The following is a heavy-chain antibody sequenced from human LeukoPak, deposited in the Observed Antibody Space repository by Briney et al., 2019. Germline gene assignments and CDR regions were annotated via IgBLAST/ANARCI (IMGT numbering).Heavy chain of an antibody. D-gene: IGHD1-26*01. CDR3: ARDIDSGSAGI. V-gene: IGHV1-2*04. J-gene: IGHJ3*02. CDR1: GYTFTGYY. Sequence: ASVKVSCKASGYTFTGYYMHWVRQAPGQGLEWMGWINPNSGGTNYAQKFQGWVTMTRDTSISTTYMELSRLRSDDTAVYYCARDIDSGSAGIWGQGTMVTVSS. CDR2: INPNSGGT.